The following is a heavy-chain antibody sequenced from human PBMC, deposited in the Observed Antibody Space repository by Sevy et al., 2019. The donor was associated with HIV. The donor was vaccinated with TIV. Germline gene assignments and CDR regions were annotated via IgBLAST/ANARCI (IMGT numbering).Heavy chain of an antibody. Sequence: GGSLRLSCAASGFTFDDYAMHWVRQAPGKGLEWVSGISWNSGSIGYADSVKGRFTISRDNAKNSLYLQMNSLRAEDTALYYFAKGSPRYYDFWSGYSIPDAFGIWGQGTMVTVS. CDR3: AKGSPRYYDFWSGYSIPDAFGI. J-gene: IGHJ3*02. V-gene: IGHV3-9*01. CDR2: ISWNSGSI. CDR1: GFTFDDYA. D-gene: IGHD3-3*01.